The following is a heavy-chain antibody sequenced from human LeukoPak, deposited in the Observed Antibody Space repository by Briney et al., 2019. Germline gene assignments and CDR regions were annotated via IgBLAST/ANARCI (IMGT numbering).Heavy chain of an antibody. CDR2: ISTSGST. CDR3: AKGAGPPWFDP. CDR1: GDSISSGDYY. Sequence: SETLSLTCTVSGDSISSGDYYWSWIRQPAGKGLEWIGRISTSGSTNYNPSLNSRVTMSVHTSKNHFSLKLGSVTAADTAVYYCAKGAGPPWFDPWGQGTLVTVSS. V-gene: IGHV4-61*02. J-gene: IGHJ5*02. D-gene: IGHD6-19*01.